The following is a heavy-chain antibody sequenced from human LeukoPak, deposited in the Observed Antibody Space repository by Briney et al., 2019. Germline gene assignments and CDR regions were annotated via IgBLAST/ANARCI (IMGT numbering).Heavy chain of an antibody. Sequence: SETLSLTCTVSGGSVSSGSYYWSWIRHPPEKGLEWIAYIYYSGSTNYNTSLKSRVTISVDTSRNQFSLKLSSVTAADTAVYYCVSYCYGSGTQNWFDPWGQGTLVTVSS. CDR1: GGSVSSGSYY. CDR3: VSYCYGSGTQNWFDP. D-gene: IGHD3-10*01. V-gene: IGHV4-61*01. CDR2: IYYSGST. J-gene: IGHJ5*02.